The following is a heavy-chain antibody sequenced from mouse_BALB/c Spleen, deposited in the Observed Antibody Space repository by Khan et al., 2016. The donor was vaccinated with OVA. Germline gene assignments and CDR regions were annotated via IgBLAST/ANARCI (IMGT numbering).Heavy chain of an antibody. Sequence: EVELVESGGGLVQPGGSRKLSCAASGFTFSDYGLAWVRQAPGKGPEWVAFISSVAYSIYYADTVTGRFTISRENAKNTLYLEMSSLRSEDTAMYYCARSWAMDYWGQGTSVPGSS. J-gene: IGHJ4*01. CDR3: ARSWAMDY. CDR2: ISSVAYSI. V-gene: IGHV5-15*02. CDR1: GFTFSDYG.